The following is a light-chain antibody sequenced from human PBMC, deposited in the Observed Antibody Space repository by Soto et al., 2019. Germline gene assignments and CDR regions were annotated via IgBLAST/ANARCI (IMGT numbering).Light chain of an antibody. V-gene: IGLV2-14*03. CDR1: RSDIGTYDL. CDR3: TSYTTSSTVV. CDR2: DVT. Sequence: QSALTQPASVSGSLGQSITISCTGTRSDIGTYDLVSWYQQHPGKAPQLMIYDVTNRPSGVSNRSSGSKSGNTASLTISGLQAEDEADYYCTSYTTSSTVVIGGGTKLTVL. J-gene: IGLJ2*01.